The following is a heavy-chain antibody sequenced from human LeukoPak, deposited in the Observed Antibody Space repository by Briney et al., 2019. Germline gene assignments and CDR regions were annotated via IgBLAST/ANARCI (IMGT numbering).Heavy chain of an antibody. J-gene: IGHJ4*02. CDR3: ARCYYDGSGYPLDY. CDR1: GGSISSGDYC. CDR2: IYYSGST. Sequence: SQTLSLTCTVSGGSISSGDYCWSWIRQPPGKGLEYIGNIYYSGSTYYNPSLKSRVTISVDPSRTQFSLKLSSVTAADTAVYYCARCYYDGSGYPLDYWGQGTLVTVSS. D-gene: IGHD3-22*01. V-gene: IGHV4-30-4*01.